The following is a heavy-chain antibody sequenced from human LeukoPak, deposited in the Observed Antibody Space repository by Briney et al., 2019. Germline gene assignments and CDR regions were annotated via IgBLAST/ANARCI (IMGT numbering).Heavy chain of an antibody. Sequence: ASVKVSCKASGYTFTSYDINWVRQATGQGLEWMGWMNPNSGNTGYAQKFQGRVTITRNTSISTAYMELSSLRSEDTAVYYCARRSIAARYWFDYWGQGTLVTVSS. CDR1: GYTFTSYD. J-gene: IGHJ4*02. CDR3: ARRSIAARYWFDY. D-gene: IGHD6-6*01. V-gene: IGHV1-8*03. CDR2: MNPNSGNT.